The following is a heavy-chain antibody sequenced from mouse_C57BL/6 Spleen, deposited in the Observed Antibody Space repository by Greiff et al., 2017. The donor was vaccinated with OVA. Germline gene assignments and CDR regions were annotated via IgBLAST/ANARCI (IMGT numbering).Heavy chain of an antibody. V-gene: IGHV5-17*01. J-gene: IGHJ2*01. Sequence: EVMLVESGGGLVKPGGSLKLSCAASGFTFSDYGMHWVRQAPEKGLEWVAYISSGSSTIYYADTVKGRFTISRDNAKNTLFLQMTSLRSEDTAMYYCAKLSGQYYFDYWGQGTTLTVSS. CDR3: AKLSGQYYFDY. D-gene: IGHD3-2*02. CDR2: ISSGSSTI. CDR1: GFTFSDYG.